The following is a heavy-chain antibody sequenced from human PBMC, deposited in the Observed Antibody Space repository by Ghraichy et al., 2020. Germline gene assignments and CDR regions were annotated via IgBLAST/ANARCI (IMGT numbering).Heavy chain of an antibody. V-gene: IGHV3-23*01. CDR1: GFTFSSYA. D-gene: IGHD2-8*02. CDR2: IIGSGGST. CDR3: ASTVNSFAYFQH. J-gene: IGHJ1*01. Sequence: GGSLRLSCAASGFTFSSYAMSWVRQAPGKGLEWVSAIIGSGGSTYYADSVKGRFTISRNNSKNTLYLQMNSLRAEDTAVYYCASTVNSFAYFQHWGQGTLVTVSS.